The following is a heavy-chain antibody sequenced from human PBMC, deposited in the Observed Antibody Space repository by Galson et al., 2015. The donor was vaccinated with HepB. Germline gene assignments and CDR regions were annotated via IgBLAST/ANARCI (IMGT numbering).Heavy chain of an antibody. CDR2: IDPSDSYT. Sequence: QSGAEVKKPGESLRISCKGSGYSFTSYWISWVRQMPGKGLEWMGRIDPSDSYTNYSPSFQGHVPISADKSISTAYLQWSSLKASDPAMYYCARLRTYCSGGSCYVKDYWGQGTLVTVSS. D-gene: IGHD2-15*01. J-gene: IGHJ4*02. CDR3: ARLRTYCSGGSCYVKDY. V-gene: IGHV5-10-1*01. CDR1: GYSFTSYW.